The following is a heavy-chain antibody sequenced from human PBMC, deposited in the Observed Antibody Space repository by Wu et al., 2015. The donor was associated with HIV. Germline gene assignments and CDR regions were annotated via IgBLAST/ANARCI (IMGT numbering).Heavy chain of an antibody. V-gene: IGHV1-2*02. D-gene: IGHD1-26*01. CDR2: INPNSGGS. Sequence: QVQLMQSGAEVKKPGASVKVSCKTSGYSFTDNYIHWVRQAPGQGLEWMGWINPNSGGSKSPQKFQGRVTMTRDTSVSTVYLELTSLKFDDTAIYYCTKDYGIVGSTLPEYFQTLGPGHPGHRL. CDR3: TKDYGIVGSTLPEYFQT. J-gene: IGHJ1*01. CDR1: GYSFTDNY.